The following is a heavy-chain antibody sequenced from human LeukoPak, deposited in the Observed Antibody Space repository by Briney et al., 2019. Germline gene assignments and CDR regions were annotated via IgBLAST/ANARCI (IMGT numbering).Heavy chain of an antibody. V-gene: IGHV4-59*01. CDR2: IYYSGST. CDR1: GGSISPCY. Sequence: PSETLSLTCSVSGGSISPCYWSWIRQPPGKGLEWIGYIYYSGSTNYNPSLKSRVTISVDTSKSLFSLKLSSVTAADTAVYYCARDSNWYYFDYWGQGTLVTVSS. J-gene: IGHJ4*02. D-gene: IGHD6-13*01. CDR3: ARDSNWYYFDY.